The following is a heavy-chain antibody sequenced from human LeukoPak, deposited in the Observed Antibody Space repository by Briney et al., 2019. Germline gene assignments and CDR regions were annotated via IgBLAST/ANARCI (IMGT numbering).Heavy chain of an antibody. CDR2: IYSGGTT. J-gene: IGHJ1*01. CDR1: GFIVSSNY. Sequence: GGSLRLSCAASGFIVSSNYMSWVRQAPGKGLEWVSVIYSGGTTYYADSVKGRFTISRDNSKNTVYLQMNSLRAEDTAVYYCAMTPRGPIHHWGQGTLVTVSS. D-gene: IGHD3-10*01. V-gene: IGHV3-66*01. CDR3: AMTPRGPIHH.